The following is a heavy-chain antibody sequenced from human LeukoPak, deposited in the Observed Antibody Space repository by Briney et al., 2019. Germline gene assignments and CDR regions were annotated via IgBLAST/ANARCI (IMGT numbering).Heavy chain of an antibody. Sequence: ASVKVSCKASGGTLSSYAISWVRQAPGQGLEWMGRIIPIFGTANYAQKFQGRVTITTDESTSTAHMELSSLSSEDTAVYYCAREAGNCGDYDYDYWGQGTLVTVSS. CDR2: IIPIFGTA. J-gene: IGHJ4*02. CDR1: GGTLSSYA. D-gene: IGHD4-17*01. CDR3: AREAGNCGDYDYDY. V-gene: IGHV1-69*05.